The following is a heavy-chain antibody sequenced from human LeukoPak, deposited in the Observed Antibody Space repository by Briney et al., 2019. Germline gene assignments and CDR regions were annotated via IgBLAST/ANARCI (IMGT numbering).Heavy chain of an antibody. J-gene: IGHJ4*02. CDR2: IYHSGST. D-gene: IGHD3-16*02. Sequence: SETLSLTCTVSGYSFSSGYYWGWIRQPPGKGLEWIGSIYHSGSTYYNPSLKSRVTISVDTSKNQFSLKLSSVTAADTAVYYCAREITSYDYVWGSYRYLDYWGQGTLVTVSS. CDR3: AREITSYDYVWGSYRYLDY. CDR1: GYSFSSGYY. V-gene: IGHV4-38-2*02.